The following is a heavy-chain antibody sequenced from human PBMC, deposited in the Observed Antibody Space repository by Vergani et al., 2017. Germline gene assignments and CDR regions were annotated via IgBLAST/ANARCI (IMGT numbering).Heavy chain of an antibody. J-gene: IGHJ6*03. CDR2: IFPSGNS. D-gene: IGHD3-16*02. CDR3: ARASLRALVGYYYYMDV. CDR1: GDSITNGGFS. V-gene: IGHV4-30-2*01. Sequence: QLQLQESGSGLVKPSQTLSLTCAVPGDSITNGGFSWNWIRQPPGKGPEWIGYIFPSGNSDYNPSLKNRVSISLDKSKNQFSLWVNSVTAADTAVYFCARASLRALVGYYYYMDVWGKGKPVVVSS.